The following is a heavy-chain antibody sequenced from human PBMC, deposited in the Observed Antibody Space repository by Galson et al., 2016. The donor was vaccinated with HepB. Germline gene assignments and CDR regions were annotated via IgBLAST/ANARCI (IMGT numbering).Heavy chain of an antibody. CDR1: GYSFTSYW. J-gene: IGHJ6*02. D-gene: IGHD2-15*01. Sequence: QSGAEVKKPGESLRISCKGSGYSFTSYWINWVRRMPGKGLEWMGRIDPSDSYTNYSPSFQGHVTISADKSISTAYLQWSSLKASDTAMYYCARSHCSGGSCYDYYYYGMDVWGQGTLVTVSS. CDR3: ARSHCSGGSCYDYYYYGMDV. V-gene: IGHV5-10-1*01. CDR2: IDPSDSYT.